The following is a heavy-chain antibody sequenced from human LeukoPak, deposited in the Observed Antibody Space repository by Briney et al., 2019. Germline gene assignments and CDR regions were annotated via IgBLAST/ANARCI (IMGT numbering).Heavy chain of an antibody. V-gene: IGHV1-69*13. Sequence: SVKVSCKASGGTFSSYAISWVRQAPGQGLEWMGGIIPIFGTANYAQKFQGRVTITADESTSTAYMELSGLRSEDTAVYHCARGRDERTVTTLPDYWGQGTLVTVSS. J-gene: IGHJ4*02. CDR2: IIPIFGTA. CDR1: GGTFSSYA. CDR3: ARGRDERTVTTLPDY. D-gene: IGHD4-17*01.